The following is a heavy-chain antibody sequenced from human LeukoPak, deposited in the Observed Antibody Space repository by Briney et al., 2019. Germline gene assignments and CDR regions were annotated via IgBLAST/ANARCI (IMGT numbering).Heavy chain of an antibody. CDR3: ASPGYSAYYYFDY. V-gene: IGHV3-74*01. D-gene: IGHD5-12*01. CDR2: INSDGSST. J-gene: IGHJ4*02. Sequence: GGSLRLSCAASEFTFSNYWMHWVRQAPGKGLVRVSRINSDGSSTSYADSVKGRFTISRDNAKNTLYLQMNSLRAEDTAVYYCASPGYSAYYYFDYWGQGTLVTVSS. CDR1: EFTFSNYW.